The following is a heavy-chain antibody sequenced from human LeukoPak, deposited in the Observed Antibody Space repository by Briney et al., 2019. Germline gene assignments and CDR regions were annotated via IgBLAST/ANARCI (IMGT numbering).Heavy chain of an antibody. CDR1: GGSISSYY. CDR2: IYYSGST. CDR3: ARGRYGGNGGYYYYYMDV. V-gene: IGHV4-59*01. D-gene: IGHD4-23*01. Sequence: SETLSLTCTVSGGSISSYYWSWIRQPPGKGLEWIGYIYYSGSTNYNPSLKSRVAISVDTSKNQFSLKLSSVTAADTAVYYCARGRYGGNGGYYYYYMDVWGKGTTVTVSS. J-gene: IGHJ6*03.